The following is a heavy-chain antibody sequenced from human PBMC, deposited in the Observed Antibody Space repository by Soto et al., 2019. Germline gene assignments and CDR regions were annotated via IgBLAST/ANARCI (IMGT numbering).Heavy chain of an antibody. Sequence: QVQLQESGPGLVKPSQTLSLTCTVSGGSVSSGGYYWSWIRQPPGKGLEWIGYISYSGNTFYNPSLKSRVTISIDTSKKQFSLKLRSVTAADTALFYCARGSDYVYFFDNWGQGTLVTVSS. V-gene: IGHV4-31*03. J-gene: IGHJ4*02. D-gene: IGHD1-26*01. CDR3: ARGSDYVYFFDN. CDR2: ISYSGNT. CDR1: GGSVSSGGYY.